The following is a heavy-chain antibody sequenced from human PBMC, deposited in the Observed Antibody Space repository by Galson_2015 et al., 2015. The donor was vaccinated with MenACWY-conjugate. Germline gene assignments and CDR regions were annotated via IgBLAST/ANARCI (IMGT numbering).Heavy chain of an antibody. Sequence: SETLSLTCTVSGGSISGYYWSWIRQPPGKGLEWIGYIYYSGSTNYNPSLKSRVTISVDTSKNQFSLKLSSVTAADTAVYYCARLSRMAAAGTTYYFDYWGQGTLVTVSS. CDR1: GGSISGYY. CDR3: ARLSRMAAAGTTYYFDY. J-gene: IGHJ4*02. V-gene: IGHV4-59*01. CDR2: IYYSGST. D-gene: IGHD6-13*01.